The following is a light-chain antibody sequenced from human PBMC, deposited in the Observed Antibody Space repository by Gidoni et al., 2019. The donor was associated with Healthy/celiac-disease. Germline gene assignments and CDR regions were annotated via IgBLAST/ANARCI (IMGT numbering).Light chain of an antibody. Sequence: QSALPQPASVSGSPGLSITISCTGTSSDVGDYNYVSWYQQHPGKAPTLMIYDVSNRPSGVSNRFSGSKSGNTASLTISGLQAEDEADYYCSSYTSSSTQVFGGGTKLTVL. CDR3: SSYTSSSTQV. V-gene: IGLV2-14*01. CDR2: DVS. J-gene: IGLJ2*01. CDR1: SSDVGDYNY.